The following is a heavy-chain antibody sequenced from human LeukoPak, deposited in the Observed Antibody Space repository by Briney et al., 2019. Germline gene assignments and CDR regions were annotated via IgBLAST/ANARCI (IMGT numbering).Heavy chain of an antibody. CDR2: IHYSGTT. CDR1: GGSVRSDSNY. V-gene: IGHV4-61*01. D-gene: IGHD6-6*01. J-gene: IGHJ4*02. Sequence: PSETLSLTCTVSGGSVRSDSNYWSWIRQPPGKGLEWIGYIHYSGTTNYYPSLKSRVTIALDTSKNQFSLKLNSVTAADTAVYYCARFGTSSSRFFDQWGQGTLVTVSS. CDR3: ARFGTSSSRFFDQ.